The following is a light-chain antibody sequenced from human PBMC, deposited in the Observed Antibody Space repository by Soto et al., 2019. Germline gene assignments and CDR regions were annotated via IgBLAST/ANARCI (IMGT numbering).Light chain of an antibody. V-gene: IGKV3-20*01. Sequence: EIVLTQSPGTLSLSPGERATISCRASQSVSSSYLAWYQQIPGQATRLLIYGASSRATGIPDRFSGSGSWKEFTITISRLEPEDFAVYYCQQNATSPPTFGGGTKVEIK. J-gene: IGKJ4*01. CDR3: QQNATSPPT. CDR1: QSVSSSY. CDR2: GAS.